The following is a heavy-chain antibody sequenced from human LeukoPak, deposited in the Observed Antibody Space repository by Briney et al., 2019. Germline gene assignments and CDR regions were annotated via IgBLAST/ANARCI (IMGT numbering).Heavy chain of an antibody. CDR1: GYTFTSYD. D-gene: IGHD6-19*01. J-gene: IGHJ5*02. CDR3: ATAPQWLVRRWFDP. CDR2: MNPNSGNT. V-gene: IGHV1-8*01. Sequence: ASVKVSCKASGYTFTSYDINWVRQATGQGLEWMGWMNPNSGNTGYAQKFQGRVTMTRNTSISTAYMELSSLRSEDTAVYYCATAPQWLVRRWFDPWGQGTPVTVSS.